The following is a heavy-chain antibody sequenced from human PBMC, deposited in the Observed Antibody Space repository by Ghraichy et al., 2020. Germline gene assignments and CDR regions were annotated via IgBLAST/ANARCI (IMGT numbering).Heavy chain of an antibody. CDR2: ISGLGGTT. J-gene: IGHJ4*02. CDR3: ATFSGSHRNSDY. CDR1: GFTFSSYA. D-gene: IGHD1-14*01. V-gene: IGHV3-23*01. Sequence: GGSLRLSCAASGFTFSSYALSWVRQAPGKGLEWVSGISGLGGTTYFADSVKGRFTISRDNSKSTLFLQMNSLGAEDTAVYYCATFSGSHRNSDYWGQGTLVTVTS.